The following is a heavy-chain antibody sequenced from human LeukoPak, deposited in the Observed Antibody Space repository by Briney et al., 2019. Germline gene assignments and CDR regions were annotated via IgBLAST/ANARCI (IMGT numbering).Heavy chain of an antibody. J-gene: IGHJ6*03. CDR1: GGSISSSSYY. Sequence: PSETLSLTCTVSGGSISSSSYYWGWIRQPPGKGLEWIGSIYYSGSTYYNPSLKSRVTISVDTSKNQFSLKLSSVTAADTAVYYCARHNYLAEQQLVPYYYYYMDVWGKGTTVTVSS. CDR2: IYYSGST. CDR3: ARHNYLAEQQLVPYYYYYMDV. V-gene: IGHV4-39*01. D-gene: IGHD6-13*01.